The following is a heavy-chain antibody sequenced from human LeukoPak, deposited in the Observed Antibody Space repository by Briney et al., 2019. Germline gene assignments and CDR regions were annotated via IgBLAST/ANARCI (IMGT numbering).Heavy chain of an antibody. Sequence: GASVKVSCKASGYTFTSYGISWVRQAPGQGLEWMGWISAYNGNTNYAQKLQGRVTMTTDTSTSTAYVELRSLRSDDTAVYYCARDDTPLDYYDSSGYLDYWGQGTLVTVSS. D-gene: IGHD3-22*01. J-gene: IGHJ4*02. V-gene: IGHV1-18*01. CDR3: ARDDTPLDYYDSSGYLDY. CDR1: GYTFTSYG. CDR2: ISAYNGNT.